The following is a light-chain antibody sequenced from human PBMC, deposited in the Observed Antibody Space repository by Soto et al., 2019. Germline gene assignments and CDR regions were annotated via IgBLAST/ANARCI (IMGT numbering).Light chain of an antibody. V-gene: IGKV1-12*01. CDR3: QQTNSVPLT. J-gene: IGKJ4*01. CDR1: QDISNY. Sequence: DIQMTQSPSSVSASVGDRVTITCRASQDISNYLAWYQQKPGKAPNLLIYTASSLQSGVPSKFSGIGSGTDFTLTISSLQPEDVATYYCQQTNSVPLTFGGGTKVEIK. CDR2: TAS.